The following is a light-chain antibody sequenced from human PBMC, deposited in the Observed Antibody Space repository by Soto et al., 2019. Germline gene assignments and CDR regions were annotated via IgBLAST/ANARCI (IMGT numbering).Light chain of an antibody. Sequence: QSALIQPASVSGSPGQSITIPCTGTSRDVGGSNYVSWYQHHPHRAPKLLIYEVSYRPSGVSSRFSGSKSGNTASLTISGLQAEDDADYYCSSYTSSNTLEVFGVGTKLTVL. J-gene: IGLJ1*01. CDR2: EVS. CDR3: SSYTSSNTLEV. CDR1: SRDVGGSNY. V-gene: IGLV2-14*01.